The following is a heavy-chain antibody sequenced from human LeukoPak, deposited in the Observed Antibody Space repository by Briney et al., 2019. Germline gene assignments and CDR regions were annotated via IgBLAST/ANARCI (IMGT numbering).Heavy chain of an antibody. CDR2: IYHSGTS. CDR3: ASIGGTVRDS. J-gene: IGHJ4*02. D-gene: IGHD4-17*01. V-gene: IGHV4-4*02. CDR1: GGPISSSNW. Sequence: SETLSLTCAVSGGPISSSNWWSWVRQPPGKGLEWIGEIYHSGTSNYNPSLKSRVTISLDKSNNQFSLRLTSVTAADTAVYYCASIGGTVRDSWGQGTLVTVSS.